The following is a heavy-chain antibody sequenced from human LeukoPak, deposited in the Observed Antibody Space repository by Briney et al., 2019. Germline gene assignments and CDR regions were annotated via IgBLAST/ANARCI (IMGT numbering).Heavy chain of an antibody. CDR3: AKDTSIGKYCTNGVCSPFDY. J-gene: IGHJ4*02. D-gene: IGHD2-8*01. CDR2: ISDSGDYT. CDR1: GFTFSSYA. V-gene: IGHV3-23*01. Sequence: GGSLRLSCAGSGFTFSSYAMSWVRQAPGQGLEWVSVISDSGDYTSYADSVRGRFTISRDNSRNTPYLQMISLRPEDTAVYYCAKDTSIGKYCTNGVCSPFDYWGQGTLVTVSS.